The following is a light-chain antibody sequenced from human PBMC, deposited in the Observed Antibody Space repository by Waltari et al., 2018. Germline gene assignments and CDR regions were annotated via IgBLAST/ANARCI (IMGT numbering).Light chain of an antibody. CDR1: SSDVGDYNY. V-gene: IGLV2-8*01. CDR3: SSYAGSNNVV. CDR2: EVS. J-gene: IGLJ2*01. Sequence: QSALTQPPSASGSPGQSVTISCTGTSSDVGDYNYVSWYQQHPGKAPNRMIFEVSKRPSGVPGRFSGSKSGNTASLTVSGLQAEDEADYYCSSYAGSNNVVFGGGTKLTVL.